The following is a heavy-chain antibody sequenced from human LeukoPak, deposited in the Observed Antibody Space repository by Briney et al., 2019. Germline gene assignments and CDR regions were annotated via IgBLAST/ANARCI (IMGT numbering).Heavy chain of an antibody. CDR1: GGSFSGYY. CDR3: ARDGYSYGYIY. Sequence: SETLSLTCAVYGGSFSGYYWSWIRQPPGKGLEWIGEINHSGSTNYNPSLKSRVTISVDTSKNQFSLKLSSVTAADTAVYYCARDGYSYGYIYWGQGTVVTASS. D-gene: IGHD5-18*01. J-gene: IGHJ4*02. V-gene: IGHV4-34*01. CDR2: INHSGST.